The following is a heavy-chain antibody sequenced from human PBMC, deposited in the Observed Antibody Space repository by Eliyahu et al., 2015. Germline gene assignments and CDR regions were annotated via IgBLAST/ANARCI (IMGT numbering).Heavy chain of an antibody. CDR1: GGSISXYY. V-gene: IGHV4-59*01. Sequence: QVQLQESGPGLVKPSETLSLTXXVSGGSISXYYWSWIRQPPGKGLEWIGYIYYSGSTNYNPSLKSRVTISVDTSKNQFSLKLSSVTAADTAVYYCARGLRDYYDSSGYYYFDYWGQGTLVTVSS. D-gene: IGHD3-22*01. CDR2: IYYSGST. J-gene: IGHJ4*02. CDR3: ARGLRDYYDSSGYYYFDY.